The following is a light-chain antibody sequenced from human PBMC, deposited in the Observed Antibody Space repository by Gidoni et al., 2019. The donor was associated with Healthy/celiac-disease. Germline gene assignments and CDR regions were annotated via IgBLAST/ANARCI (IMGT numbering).Light chain of an antibody. V-gene: IGKV4-1*01. Sequence: IVMTQSPDSLAVALGERATINCKSSQSVLYSSNNKNYLAWYQQKPGQPPKLLIYWASTRASGVPDRFSGSGSGTDFTLTISSLQAEDVAVYYCQQYYRTPWTFGQGTKVEIK. CDR2: WAS. J-gene: IGKJ1*01. CDR1: QSVLYSSNNKNY. CDR3: QQYYRTPWT.